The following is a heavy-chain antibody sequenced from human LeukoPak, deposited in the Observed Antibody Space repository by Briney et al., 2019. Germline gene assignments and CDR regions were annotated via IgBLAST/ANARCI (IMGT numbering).Heavy chain of an antibody. V-gene: IGHV3-21*01. Sequence: GGSLRLSCVTSGFTFSAYNMNWVRQAPGKGLEWVSCISSSSNYIYYADSVKGRFTISRDNATNSLYLQMNSLRAEDTAVYYCARDEGVSFDYWGQGTLVTVSS. CDR3: ARDEGVSFDY. CDR2: ISSSSNYI. CDR1: GFTFSAYN. J-gene: IGHJ4*02.